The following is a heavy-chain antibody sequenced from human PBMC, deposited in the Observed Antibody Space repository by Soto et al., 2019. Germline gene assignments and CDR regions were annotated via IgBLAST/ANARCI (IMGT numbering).Heavy chain of an antibody. V-gene: IGHV5-10-1*01. CDR2: VDPSDSYT. J-gene: IGHJ6*02. CDR1: GYGFTTKW. D-gene: IGHD3-3*01. Sequence: GESLKISCQDSGYGFTTKWISWVRQMPGKGLEWVGRVDPSDSYTDYSPSFRGHVIISVDKSISTAYLQWSSLKASDTAMYYCARGDFWSGYPPDYYYYGMDVWGQGTTVTVSS. CDR3: ARGDFWSGYPPDYYYYGMDV.